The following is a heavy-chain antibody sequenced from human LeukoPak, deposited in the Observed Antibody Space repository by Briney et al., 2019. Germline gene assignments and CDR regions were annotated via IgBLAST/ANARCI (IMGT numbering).Heavy chain of an antibody. CDR2: ISSDGSNK. CDR3: AKDYGSGSYYNLGFDY. Sequence: GGSLRLSCAASGFTFSSYGIHWVRQAPGKGLEWVAVISSDGSNKYYADSVKGRFTISRDNSKNTLYLQMNSLRAEDTAVYYCAKDYGSGSYYNLGFDYWGQGTLVTVSS. CDR1: GFTFSSYG. V-gene: IGHV3-30*18. J-gene: IGHJ4*02. D-gene: IGHD3-10*01.